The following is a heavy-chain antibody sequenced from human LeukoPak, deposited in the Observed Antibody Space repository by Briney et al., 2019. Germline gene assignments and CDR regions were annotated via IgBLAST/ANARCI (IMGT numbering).Heavy chain of an antibody. CDR1: GGSISSSSYY. J-gene: IGHJ4*02. CDR3: AKAGYCSSTSCYDPYYFDY. V-gene: IGHV4-39*01. D-gene: IGHD2-2*01. CDR2: IYYSGST. Sequence: SETLSLTCTVSGGSISSSSYYWGWIRQPPGKGLEWIGSIYYSGSTYYNPSLKSRVTISVDTSKNQFSLKLSSVTAADTAVYYCAKAGYCSSTSCYDPYYFDYWGQGTQVTVSS.